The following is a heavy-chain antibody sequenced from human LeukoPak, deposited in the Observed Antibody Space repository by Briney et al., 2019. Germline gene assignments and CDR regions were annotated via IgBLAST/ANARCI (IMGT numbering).Heavy chain of an antibody. D-gene: IGHD4/OR15-4a*01. CDR3: ARKDYLMGFADY. Sequence: ASVKVSCKASGYTFTNYYMYWVRQAPGQGLEWMGILNPSGGSTRYAQKFQGRVIMTRDMSTNTVYMELRSLRSDDTAMYYCARKDYLMGFADYWGQGTLVTVSS. CDR1: GYTFTNYY. V-gene: IGHV1-46*01. CDR2: LNPSGGST. J-gene: IGHJ4*02.